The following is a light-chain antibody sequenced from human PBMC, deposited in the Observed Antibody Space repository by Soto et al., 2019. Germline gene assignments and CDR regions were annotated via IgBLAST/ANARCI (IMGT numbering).Light chain of an antibody. Sequence: EVVSTPSPGTLSLSPGERPTLSCRASQSDSSSYLAWYQQKPGQAPRLLIYVASSRATGIPDRFSGSGSGTDFTLTISRLEPVDFGVYYCQQYGSSPLWTLGQGTKVDIK. CDR3: QQYGSSPLWT. CDR1: QSDSSSY. J-gene: IGKJ1*01. CDR2: VAS. V-gene: IGKV3-20*01.